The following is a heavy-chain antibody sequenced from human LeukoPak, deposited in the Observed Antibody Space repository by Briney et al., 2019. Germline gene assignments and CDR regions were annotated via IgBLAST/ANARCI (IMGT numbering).Heavy chain of an antibody. CDR1: GGSIRIYY. J-gene: IGHJ4*02. V-gene: IGHV4-59*01. CDR2: VYNSGST. D-gene: IGHD5-24*01. CDR3: VRDRELNY. Sequence: SETLSLTCTVSGGSIRIYYWSWIRQPPGKGLEWIGYVYNSGSTDYNPSLKSRVTISADTSKNQFSLKLSSVIAADTAVYYCVRDRELNYWGQGILVTVSS.